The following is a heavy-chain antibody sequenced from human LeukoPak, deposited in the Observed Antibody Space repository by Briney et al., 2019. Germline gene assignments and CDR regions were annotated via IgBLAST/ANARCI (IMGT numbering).Heavy chain of an antibody. CDR1: GFTFSSYA. CDR2: ISYDGSNK. Sequence: PGRSLRLSCAASGFTFSSYAMHWVRQAPGKGLEWVAVISYDGSNKYYADSVKGRFTISRDNSKNTLYLQMNSLRAEDTAVYYCAKDRRITMVRGVMEYWGQGTLVTVSS. CDR3: AKDRRITMVRGVMEY. D-gene: IGHD3-10*01. V-gene: IGHV3-30*04. J-gene: IGHJ4*02.